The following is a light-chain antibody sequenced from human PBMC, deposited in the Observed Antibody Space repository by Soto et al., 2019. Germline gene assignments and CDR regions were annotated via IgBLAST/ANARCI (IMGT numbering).Light chain of an antibody. CDR3: QQYDNLTWT. Sequence: DIQMTQSPSSLSASVGDRVTITCQASQDISNYLNWYQQKPGKAPKLLIYDASNLETGVPSRFSGSGYGTDFTFTISGRQPEDIATYYCQQYDNLTWTFGQGTKVDIK. CDR1: QDISNY. V-gene: IGKV1-33*01. CDR2: DAS. J-gene: IGKJ1*01.